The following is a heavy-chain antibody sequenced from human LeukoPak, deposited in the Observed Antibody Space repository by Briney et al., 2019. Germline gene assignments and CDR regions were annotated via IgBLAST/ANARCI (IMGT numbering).Heavy chain of an antibody. V-gene: IGHV1-18*01. D-gene: IGHD3-3*01. J-gene: IGHJ4*02. CDR3: VRDYDFWSDFAY. CDR2: ISAYKGNT. CDR1: GCTLTRYG. Sequence: GGSVKVSCKASGCTLTRYGISWVRQAPGRGREWMGFISAYKGNTNYAQKLQGRVTMTTDTSTSTAYMEAGGLRADGRAGYYCVRDYDFWSDFAYWGQGTLVTVS.